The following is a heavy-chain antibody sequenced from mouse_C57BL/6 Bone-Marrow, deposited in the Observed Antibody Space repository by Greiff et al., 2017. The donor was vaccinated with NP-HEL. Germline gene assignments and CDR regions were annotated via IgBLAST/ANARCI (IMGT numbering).Heavy chain of an antibody. D-gene: IGHD1-1*01. V-gene: IGHV5-9-1*02. CDR2: ISSGGDYI. J-gene: IGHJ3*01. CDR1: GFTFSSYA. CDR3: TRDRGGSSPFAY. Sequence: EVKLVESGEGLVKPGGSLKLSCAASGFTFSSYAMSWVRQTPEKRLEWVAYISSGGDYIYYADTVKGRFTISRDNARNTLYLQMSSLKAADTAMYDCTRDRGGSSPFAYWGQGTLVTVSA.